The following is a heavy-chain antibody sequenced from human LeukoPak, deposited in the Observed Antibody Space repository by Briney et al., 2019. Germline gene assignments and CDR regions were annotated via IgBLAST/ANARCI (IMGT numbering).Heavy chain of an antibody. J-gene: IGHJ6*03. Sequence: ASVKVSCKASGYTFTGYYMHWVRQAPGQGLEWMGWINPNSGGTNYAQKFQGRVTMTRDTSISTAYMELSRLRSDDTAVYYCARAGHSSGWRYYYYYYMDVWGKGTTVTISS. V-gene: IGHV1-2*02. CDR2: INPNSGGT. D-gene: IGHD6-19*01. CDR1: GYTFTGYY. CDR3: ARAGHSSGWRYYYYYYMDV.